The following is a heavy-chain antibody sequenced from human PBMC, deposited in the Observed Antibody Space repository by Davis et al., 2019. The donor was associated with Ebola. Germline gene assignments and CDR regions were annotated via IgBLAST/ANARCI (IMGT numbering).Heavy chain of an antibody. CDR1: EFTFSSYA. J-gene: IGHJ4*02. Sequence: GESLKISCAASEFTFSSYAMSWVRQAPGKGLEWVAVISYDGSNKYYADSVKGRFTISRDNSNNLLYLQMNSLRAEDTAVYYCAIPDCSGANCYSVYIKNWGQGTLVTVSS. CDR3: AIPDCSGANCYSVYIKN. D-gene: IGHD2-15*01. CDR2: ISYDGSNK. V-gene: IGHV3-30-3*01.